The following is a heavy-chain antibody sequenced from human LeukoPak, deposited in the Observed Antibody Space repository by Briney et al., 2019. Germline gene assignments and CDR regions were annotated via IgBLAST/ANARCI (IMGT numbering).Heavy chain of an antibody. J-gene: IGHJ4*02. Sequence: PSETLSLTCTVSGGSISSSSYYWGWIRQPPGKGLEWIGSIYYSGSTYYNPSLKSRVTISVDTSKNQFSLKLSSVTAADTAVYYCARAAQLWPGYYFDYWGQGTLVTVSS. CDR2: IYYSGST. CDR3: ARAAQLWPGYYFDY. CDR1: GGSISSSSYY. V-gene: IGHV4-39*07. D-gene: IGHD5-18*01.